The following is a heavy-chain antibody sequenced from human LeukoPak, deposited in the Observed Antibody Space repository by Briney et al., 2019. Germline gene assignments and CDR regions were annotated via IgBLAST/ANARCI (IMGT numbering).Heavy chain of an antibody. J-gene: IGHJ3*02. CDR1: GEGYGSNY. CDR2: ISYIGST. Sequence: DTLSLTVAEPGEGYGSNYWTWMRQPPGKGLEWIGYISYIGSTNYNPSLKSRVTISIDTSKNQFSLKLSSVTAADTAVYYCARDLVTVTKGFDIWGQGTMVSVSS. D-gene: IGHD4-17*01. V-gene: IGHV4-59*01. CDR3: ARDLVTVTKGFDI.